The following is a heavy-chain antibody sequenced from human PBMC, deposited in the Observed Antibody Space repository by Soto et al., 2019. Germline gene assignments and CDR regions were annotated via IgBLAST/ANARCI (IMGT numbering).Heavy chain of an antibody. J-gene: IGHJ4*02. CDR2: ISAGSIYI. CDR3: ARDRVGGYYEGSGYSL. CDR1: GFSFSSYT. D-gene: IGHD3-22*01. Sequence: PGGSLRLSCEASGFSFSSYTMNWVRQAPGKGLEWVSSISAGSIYIYYPDSVKGRFTISRDNAKNSLYLQVNSLRADDTAVYYCARDRVGGYYEGSGYSLWGQGTLVTVSS. V-gene: IGHV3-21*01.